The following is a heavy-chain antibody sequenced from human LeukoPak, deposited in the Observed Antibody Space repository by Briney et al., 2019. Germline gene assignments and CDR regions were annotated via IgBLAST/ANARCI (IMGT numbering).Heavy chain of an antibody. CDR3: AKDWAPLRYDAFDI. D-gene: IGHD4-17*01. J-gene: IGHJ3*02. CDR1: GFTVSSNY. V-gene: IGHV3-53*01. CDR2: IYTGGST. Sequence: GGSLRLSCAASGFTVSSNYMSWVRQAPGKGLEWVSVIYTGGSTYYADSVKGRFTISRDNSKNTLYLQMNSLRAEDTAVYYCAKDWAPLRYDAFDIWGQGTMVTVSS.